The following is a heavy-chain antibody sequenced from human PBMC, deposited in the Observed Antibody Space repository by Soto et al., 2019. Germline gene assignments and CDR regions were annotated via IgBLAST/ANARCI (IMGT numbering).Heavy chain of an antibody. V-gene: IGHV1-46*01. CDR2: INPSGGST. CDR1: GYTFTSYY. CDR3: AREGLGGYCTNGVCYKGDAFDI. Sequence: ASVKVSCKASGYTFTSYYMHWVRQAPGQGLEWMGIINPSGGSTSYAQKIQGRVTMTRDTSTSTVYMELSSLRSEDTAVYYCAREGLGGYCTNGVCYKGDAFDIWGQGTMVTVS. D-gene: IGHD2-8*01. J-gene: IGHJ3*02.